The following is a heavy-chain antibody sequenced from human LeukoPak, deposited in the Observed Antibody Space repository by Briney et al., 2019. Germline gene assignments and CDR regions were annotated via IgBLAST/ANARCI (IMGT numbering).Heavy chain of an antibody. J-gene: IGHJ4*02. V-gene: IGHV4-39*07. CDR1: GGSISSSSYY. D-gene: IGHD3-22*01. Sequence: SETLSLICTVSGGSISSSSYYWGWIRQPPGNGLEGIGSIYYSGSTYYNPSLKSRVTISVDTSKNQISLKLSSVTAADTAVYYCAAYSGYYYAVDYWGQGTLVTVSS. CDR2: IYYSGST. CDR3: AAYSGYYYAVDY.